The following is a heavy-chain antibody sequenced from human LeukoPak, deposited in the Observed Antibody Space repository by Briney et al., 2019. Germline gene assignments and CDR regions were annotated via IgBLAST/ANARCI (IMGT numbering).Heavy chain of an antibody. D-gene: IGHD3-10*02. CDR1: GFTFSSYA. J-gene: IGHJ6*01. V-gene: IGHV3-23*01. CDR3: ATCSGAAPFYYFYSMDV. CDR2: ISGSGGST. Sequence: PGGSLRLSCAASGFTFSSYAMSWVRQAPGKGLEWVSAISGSGGSTYYADSVKGRFTISRDNSKNTLYLQMNSLRAEDTAVYYCATCSGAAPFYYFYSMDVWGQRTTVT.